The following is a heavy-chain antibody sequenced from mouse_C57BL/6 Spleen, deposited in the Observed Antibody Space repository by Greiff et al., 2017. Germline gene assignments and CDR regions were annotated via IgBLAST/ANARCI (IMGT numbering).Heavy chain of an antibody. V-gene: IGHV1-55*01. Sequence: QVQLQQSGAELVKPGASVKMSCKASGYTFTSYWITWVKQRPGQGLEWIGDIYPGSGSTNYNEKFKSKATLTVDTSSSTAYMQLSSLTSEDSAVYYCAREAYDGYSWFAYWGQGTLVTVPA. CDR3: AREAYDGYSWFAY. D-gene: IGHD2-3*01. J-gene: IGHJ3*01. CDR2: IYPGSGST. CDR1: GYTFTSYW.